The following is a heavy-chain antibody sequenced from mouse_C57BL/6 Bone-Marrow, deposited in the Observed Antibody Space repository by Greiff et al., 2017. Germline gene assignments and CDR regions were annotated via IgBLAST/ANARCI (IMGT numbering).Heavy chain of an antibody. J-gene: IGHJ4*01. CDR2: IYPGGGYT. CDR3: ARDDNHGAMDY. D-gene: IGHD1-3*01. CDR1: GYTFTNYW. V-gene: IGHV1-63*01. Sequence: VQLQQPGAELVRPGTSVKMSCKASGYTFTNYWIGWAKQRPGHGLEWIGDIYPGGGYTNYNEKFKGKATLTADKSSSTAYMQFSSLTSEDSAIYYCARDDNHGAMDYWGQGTSVTVSS.